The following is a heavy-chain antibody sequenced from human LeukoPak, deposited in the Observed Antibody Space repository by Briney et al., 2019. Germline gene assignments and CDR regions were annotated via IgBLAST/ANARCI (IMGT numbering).Heavy chain of an antibody. D-gene: IGHD3-10*02. CDR1: GFTFSSYE. CDR2: ISSSGSTI. CDR3: ADLDITMIGGV. Sequence: GGSLRLSCAASGFTFSSYEMNWVRHAPGKGLEWVSYISSSGSTIYYADSVKGRFTISRDNAKNSLYLQMNRLRAEDTAVYYCADLDITMIGGVWGKGTTVTISS. J-gene: IGHJ6*04. V-gene: IGHV3-48*03.